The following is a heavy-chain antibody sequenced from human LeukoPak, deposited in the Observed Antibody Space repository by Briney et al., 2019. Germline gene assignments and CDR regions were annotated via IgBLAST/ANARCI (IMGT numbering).Heavy chain of an antibody. CDR2: MYFSGSG. CDR1: GGSISSDY. J-gene: IGHJ4*02. V-gene: IGHV4-61*02. D-gene: IGHD5-18*01. CDR3: ARFTTTPGGHTYGRGVFDY. Sequence: PSQTLSLTCTVSGGSISSDYWSWIRQPAGKGLEWIGRMYFSGSGNYNPSLKSRVTISTDTSKNQFSLSLSSVTAADTAVYYCARFTTTPGGHTYGRGVFDYWGQGTLVIVSS.